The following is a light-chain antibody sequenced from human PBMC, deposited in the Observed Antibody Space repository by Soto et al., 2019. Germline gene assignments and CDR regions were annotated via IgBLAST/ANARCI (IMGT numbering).Light chain of an antibody. V-gene: IGKV3-11*01. CDR1: QSVNKY. CDR2: DAS. Sequence: EIVLTQSPATLSLSPGERATLSCRASQSVNKYLAWYQHKSGQTPRLLIYDASNRASGIPARFSGSWSGTDFTLTISSLEPADFAVYYCQHRSNWRGTFGGGTKVEIK. CDR3: QHRSNWRGT. J-gene: IGKJ4*01.